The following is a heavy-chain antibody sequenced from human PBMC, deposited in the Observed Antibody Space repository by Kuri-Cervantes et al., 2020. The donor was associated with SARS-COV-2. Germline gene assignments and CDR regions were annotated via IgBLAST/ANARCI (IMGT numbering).Heavy chain of an antibody. CDR1: GGSISSGDYY. V-gene: IGHV4-39*01. CDR2: IYYSGST. Sequence: ESLKISCTVSGGSISSGDYYWSWIRQPPGKGLEWIGSIYYSGSTYYNPSLKSRVTISVDTSKNQFSLKLSSVTAADTAVYYCASHGAQQLVRYRGQGTLVTVSS. D-gene: IGHD6-6*01. CDR3: ASHGAQQLVRY. J-gene: IGHJ4*02.